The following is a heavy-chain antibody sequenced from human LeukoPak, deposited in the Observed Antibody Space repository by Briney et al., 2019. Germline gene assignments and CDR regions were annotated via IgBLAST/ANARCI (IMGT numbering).Heavy chain of an antibody. V-gene: IGHV4-34*01. Sequence: PSETLSLTCAVYGGSFSGYYWSWIRQPPGKGLEWIGVINHSGSTNYNPSLKSRVTISVDTSKNQFSLKLSSVTAADTAVYYCARGYCSGGSCYPSGFDYWGQGTLVTVSS. D-gene: IGHD2-15*01. CDR2: INHSGST. J-gene: IGHJ4*02. CDR3: ARGYCSGGSCYPSGFDY. CDR1: GGSFSGYY.